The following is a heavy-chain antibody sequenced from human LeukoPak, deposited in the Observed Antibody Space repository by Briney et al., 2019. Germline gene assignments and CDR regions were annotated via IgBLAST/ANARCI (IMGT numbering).Heavy chain of an antibody. CDR1: GYTFTSYG. CDR3: AMTFLKAVAGSLDY. D-gene: IGHD6-19*01. CDR2: ISAYNGNT. Sequence: GASVKVSCKASGYTFTSYGISWVRQAPGQGLEWMGWISAYNGNTNYAQKLQGRVTITTDTSTSTAYMELRSLRSDDTAVYYCAMTFLKAVAGSLDYWGQGSLVTVSS. J-gene: IGHJ4*02. V-gene: IGHV1-18*01.